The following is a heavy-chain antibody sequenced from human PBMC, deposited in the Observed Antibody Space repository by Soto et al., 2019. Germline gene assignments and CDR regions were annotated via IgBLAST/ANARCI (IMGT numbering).Heavy chain of an antibody. CDR1: GGTFSSYA. D-gene: IGHD6-6*01. CDR2: IIPIFGTA. CDR3: AVARIADSPGYYYYGMDV. J-gene: IGHJ6*02. V-gene: IGHV1-69*13. Sequence: SVKVSCKASGGTFSSYAISWVRQAPGQGLEWMGGIIPIFGTANYAQKFQGRVTITADESTSTAYMELSSLRSEDTAVYYCAVARIADSPGYYYYGMDVWGQGTTVTVSS.